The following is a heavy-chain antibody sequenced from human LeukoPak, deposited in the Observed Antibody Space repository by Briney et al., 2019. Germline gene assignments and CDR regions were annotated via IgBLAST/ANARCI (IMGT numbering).Heavy chain of an antibody. V-gene: IGHV3-53*01. CDR3: ARDLSTWLPYYFDY. CDR2: IYSGGST. J-gene: IGHJ4*02. D-gene: IGHD6-19*01. Sequence: GGSLRLSCAASGFTVSSNYMSWVRQAPGKGLEWVSVIYSGGSTYYADSVKGRFTISRDNSKNTLYLEMNSLRAEDTAVYYCARDLSTWLPYYFDYWGQGTLVTVSS. CDR1: GFTVSSNY.